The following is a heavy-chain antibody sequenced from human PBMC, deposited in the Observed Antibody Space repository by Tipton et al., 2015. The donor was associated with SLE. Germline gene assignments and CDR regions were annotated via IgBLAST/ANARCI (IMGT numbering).Heavy chain of an antibody. CDR2: IYHSGST. D-gene: IGHD1-26*01. Sequence: TLSLTCTVSGGSISSYSWSWIRQPPGKGLEWIGYIYHSGSTYYNPSLKSRVTISVDRSKNQFSLKLSSVTAADTAVYYCARHPHSGSYYWGQGTLVTVSS. CDR3: ARHPHSGSYY. J-gene: IGHJ4*02. CDR1: GGSISSYS. V-gene: IGHV4-59*04.